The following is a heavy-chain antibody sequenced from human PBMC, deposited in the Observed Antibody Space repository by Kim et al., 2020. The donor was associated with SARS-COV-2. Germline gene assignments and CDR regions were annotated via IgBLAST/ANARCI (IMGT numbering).Heavy chain of an antibody. J-gene: IGHJ4*02. CDR2: IDWDDDK. CDR1: GFSLSTSGMC. Sequence: SGPMLVNPTQTLTLTCTFSGFSLSTSGMCVSWIRQPPGKALEWLARIDWDDDKYYSTSLKTRLTISKDTSKNQVVVTMTNMDPVDTATYYCARNTPRNGYNSPRFDYWGQGTLVTVSS. V-gene: IGHV2-70*11. CDR3: ARNTPRNGYNSPRFDY. D-gene: IGHD5-12*01.